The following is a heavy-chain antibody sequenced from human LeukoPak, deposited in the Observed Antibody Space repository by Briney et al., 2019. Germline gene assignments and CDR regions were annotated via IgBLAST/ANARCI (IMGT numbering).Heavy chain of an antibody. CDR2: ISSSSSYI. CDR3: ARDRVITFGGVIDPFDY. CDR1: GFTFSSYS. D-gene: IGHD3-16*02. J-gene: IGHJ4*02. V-gene: IGHV3-21*01. Sequence: GGSLRLSCAASGFTFSSYSMNWVRQAPGKGLEWVSSISSSSSYIYYADSVKGRFTISRDNAKNSLYLQMNSLRAEDTAVYYCARDRVITFGGVIDPFDYWGQGTLSPSPQ.